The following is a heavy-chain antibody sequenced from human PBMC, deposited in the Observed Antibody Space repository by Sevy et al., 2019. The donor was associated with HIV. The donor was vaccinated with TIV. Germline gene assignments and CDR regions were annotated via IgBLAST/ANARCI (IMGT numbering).Heavy chain of an antibody. Sequence: LGGSLRLSCAVSGFTFNNAWMNGVRQAPGTGLQWVGLIKSKIDGETTDYAAPVKGRFTISRDDSKNTLYLQMNSLKIEDTAVYYCATAPGYYDSAPFDYWGPGTLVTVSS. J-gene: IGHJ4*02. D-gene: IGHD3-22*01. CDR3: ATAPGYYDSAPFDY. CDR1: GFTFNNAW. V-gene: IGHV3-15*01. CDR2: IKSKIDGETT.